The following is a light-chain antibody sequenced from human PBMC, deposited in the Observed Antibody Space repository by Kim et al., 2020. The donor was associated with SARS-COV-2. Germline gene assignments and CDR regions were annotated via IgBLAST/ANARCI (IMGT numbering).Light chain of an antibody. J-gene: IGKJ2*01. CDR3: QQYDSSPYT. V-gene: IGKV3D-20*01. CDR1: QSYTRRH. CDR2: DAY. Sequence: LAPGGRHPPLCRGSQSYTRRHLAGHQQKSGLAHRPLICDAYRRPTGAPDMFSGSGSGTDFTLTISRLEPEDVAVYYCQQYDSSPYTFGQGKKLE.